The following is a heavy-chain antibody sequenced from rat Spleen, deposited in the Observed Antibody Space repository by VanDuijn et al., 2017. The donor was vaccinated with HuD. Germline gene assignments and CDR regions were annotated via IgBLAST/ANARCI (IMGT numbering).Heavy chain of an antibody. Sequence: QVQLKESGPGLVQPSQTLSLTCTVSGFSLTSYHVSWVRQPPGKGLEWIAAISSGGSTYYNSVLKSRLSISRDTSKSQVFLKMNSLQTEDTAMYFCARRNIGDYWGQGVMVTVSS. D-gene: IGHD1-5*01. V-gene: IGHV2S8*01. CDR2: ISSGGST. J-gene: IGHJ2*01. CDR3: ARRNIGDY. CDR1: GFSLTSYH.